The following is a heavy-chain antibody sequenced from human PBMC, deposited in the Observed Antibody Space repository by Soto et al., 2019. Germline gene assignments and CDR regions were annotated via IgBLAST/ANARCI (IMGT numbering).Heavy chain of an antibody. J-gene: IGHJ6*02. CDR1: GYSFTRYC. CDR3: ARTAAAGKYYYGVDV. CDR2: IYPGDSDT. Sequence: GESLKISCKGSGYSFTRYCIGWGRQMPGKGLEWMGIIYPGDSDTRYSPSFQGQVTISADKSISTAYLQWSSLKASDTAMYYCARTAAAGKYYYGVDVWGQGTTVTVSS. V-gene: IGHV5-51*01. D-gene: IGHD6-13*01.